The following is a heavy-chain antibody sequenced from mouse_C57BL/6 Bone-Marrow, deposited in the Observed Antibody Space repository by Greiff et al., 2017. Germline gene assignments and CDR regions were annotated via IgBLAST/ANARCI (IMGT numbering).Heavy chain of an antibody. V-gene: IGHV1-26*01. CDR1: GYTFTDYY. CDR2: INPNNGGT. CDR3: ARLGYSNYGYYFDY. Sequence: VQLQQSGPELVKPGASVKISCKASGYTFTDYYMNWVKQSHGKSLEWIGDINPNNGGTSYNQKFKGKATLTVDKSSSTAYMELRSLTSEDSAVYYWARLGYSNYGYYFDYWGQGTTLTVSS. J-gene: IGHJ2*01. D-gene: IGHD2-5*01.